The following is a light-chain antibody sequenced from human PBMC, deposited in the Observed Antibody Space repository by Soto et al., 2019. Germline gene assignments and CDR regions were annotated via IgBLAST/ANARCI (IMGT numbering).Light chain of an antibody. V-gene: IGKV4-1*01. CDR3: QHYYSAPRT. J-gene: IGKJ1*01. Sequence: DIVLTQSPDSLAVSLGERATINCKSSQSLLYRSNNKNYLALYQQKPGQPLKLLISWASTRESGVPDRFSGSGSGADFTLTISRLQAEDVAVYYCQHYYSAPRTFGQGTKVDI. CDR2: WAS. CDR1: QSLLYRSNNKNY.